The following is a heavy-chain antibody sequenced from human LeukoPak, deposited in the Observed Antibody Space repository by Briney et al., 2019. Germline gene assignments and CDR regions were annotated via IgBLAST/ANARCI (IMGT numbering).Heavy chain of an antibody. J-gene: IGHJ4*02. V-gene: IGHV4-59*01. D-gene: IGHD6-19*01. Sequence: SETLSLTCTVSGGSISSYYWSWIRQPPGKGLEWIGYIYYSGSTNYNPSLKSRVTITVDTSKNQFSLKLSSVTAADTAVYYCARGQWLVDYWGQGTLVTVSS. CDR3: ARGQWLVDY. CDR2: IYYSGST. CDR1: GGSISSYY.